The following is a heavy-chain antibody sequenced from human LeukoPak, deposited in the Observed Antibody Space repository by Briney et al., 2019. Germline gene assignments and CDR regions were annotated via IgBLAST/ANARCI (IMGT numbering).Heavy chain of an antibody. CDR1: GGSISGYY. CDR3: AGVRGVSLGYDVFDI. D-gene: IGHD7-27*01. J-gene: IGHJ3*02. CDR2: IYYNGNA. V-gene: IGHV4-59*01. Sequence: SETLSLTCTVAGGSISGYYGSWIRQPPGKGLEWIGYIYYNGNANYNPSLKSRVTISVDTSKNQFSLKLSSVTAADTAVYYCAGVRGVSLGYDVFDIGGGG.